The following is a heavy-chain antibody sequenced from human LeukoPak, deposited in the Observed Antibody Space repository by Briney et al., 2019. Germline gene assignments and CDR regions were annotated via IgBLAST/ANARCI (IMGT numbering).Heavy chain of an antibody. CDR1: GFTFSSYS. V-gene: IGHV3-21*01. CDR2: ISSSSSYI. CDR3: ARSSGWYAPLDLSGAFDI. D-gene: IGHD6-19*01. Sequence: PGGSLRLSCAASGFTFSSYSMNWVRQAPGKGLEWVSSISSSSSYIYYADSVKGRFTISRDNAKNSLYLQMNSLRAEDTAVYYCARSSGWYAPLDLSGAFDIWGQGTMVTVSS. J-gene: IGHJ3*02.